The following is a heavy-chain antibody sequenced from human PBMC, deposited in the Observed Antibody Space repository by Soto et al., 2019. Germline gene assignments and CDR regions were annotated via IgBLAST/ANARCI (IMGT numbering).Heavy chain of an antibody. CDR1: GFSFDDYG. V-gene: IGHV3-9*01. CDR2: ITWNSGSV. D-gene: IGHD5-12*01. Sequence: EVQLVESGGGLIQFGGFLRLSYVASGFSFDDYGLKLVLQTAEKGLERVSSITWNSGSVFYADSVKGRFTISRDNAKNTLYLQMNGLRVEYTALYYCAKDNRGYDNDAFNLWGQATMVTFSS. J-gene: IGHJ3*01. CDR3: AKDNRGYDNDAFNL.